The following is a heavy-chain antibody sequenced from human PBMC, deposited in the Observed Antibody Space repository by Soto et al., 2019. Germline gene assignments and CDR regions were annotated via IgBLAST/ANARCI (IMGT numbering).Heavy chain of an antibody. CDR2: IYYSGST. CDR3: ARNLVYDYVWGSPLYYFDY. J-gene: IGHJ4*02. V-gene: IGHV4-31*03. D-gene: IGHD3-16*01. CDR1: GGSISSGGYY. Sequence: SETLSLTCTVSGGSISSGGYYWSWIRQHPGKGLEWIGYIYYSGSTYYNPSLKSRVTISVDTSKNQFSLKLSSVTAADTAVYYCARNLVYDYVWGSPLYYFDYWGQGTLVTVSS.